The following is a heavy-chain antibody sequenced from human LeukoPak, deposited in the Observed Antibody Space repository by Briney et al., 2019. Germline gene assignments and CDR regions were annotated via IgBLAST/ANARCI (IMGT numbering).Heavy chain of an antibody. V-gene: IGHV3-9*01. CDR2: ISWNSGSI. CDR1: GFTFSSYA. D-gene: IGHD5-18*01. J-gene: IGHJ6*02. CDR3: AKETAMVSSYYYGMGV. Sequence: GGSLRLSCAASGFTFSSYAMHWVRQAPGKGLEWVSGISWNSGSIGYADSVKGRFTISRDNAKNSLYLQMNSLRAEDTALYYCAKETAMVSSYYYGMGVWGQGTTVTVSS.